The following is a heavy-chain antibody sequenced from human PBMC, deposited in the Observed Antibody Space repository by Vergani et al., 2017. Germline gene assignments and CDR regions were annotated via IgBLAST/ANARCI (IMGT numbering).Heavy chain of an antibody. D-gene: IGHD1-26*01. CDR3: GKDAGSYENFVDS. V-gene: IGHV3-23*01. CDR1: GFTFSTYA. Sequence: EVQLLESGGSLKQPGGSVRLSCATSGFTFSTYAMHWVRQAPGKGLEWVSALTGGGGSTYYADSFKGRFIISRDNSRDTLYLQMNSLRPEDTATYYCGKDAGSYENFVDSWCQGTLVTVSS. CDR2: LTGGGGST. J-gene: IGHJ4*02.